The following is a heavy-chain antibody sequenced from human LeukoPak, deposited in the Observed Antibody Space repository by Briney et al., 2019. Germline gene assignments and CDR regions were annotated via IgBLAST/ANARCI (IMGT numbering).Heavy chain of an antibody. CDR3: ARIAVAGTYTPDY. J-gene: IGHJ4*02. Sequence: SETLSLTCTVSGGFISSYYWSWIRQPPGKGLEWIGYIYYSGSTNYNPSLKSRVTISVDTSKNQFSLKLSSVTAADTAVYYCARIAVAGTYTPDYWGQGTLVTVSS. CDR2: IYYSGST. CDR1: GGFISSYY. D-gene: IGHD6-19*01. V-gene: IGHV4-59*01.